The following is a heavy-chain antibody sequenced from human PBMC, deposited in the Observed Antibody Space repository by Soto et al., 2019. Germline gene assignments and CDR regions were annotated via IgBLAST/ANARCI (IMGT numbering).Heavy chain of an antibody. V-gene: IGHV4-30-4*01. CDR3: AREQLSYRGIYYYGMDV. CDR1: GGSISSGDYY. CDR2: IYYSGST. Sequence: SETLSLTCTVSGGSISSGDYYWSWIRQPPGKGLEWIGYIYYSGSTYYNPSLKSRVTISVDTSKNQFSLKLSSVTAADTAVYYCAREQLSYRGIYYYGMDVWGQGTTVTVSS. D-gene: IGHD2-2*02. J-gene: IGHJ6*02.